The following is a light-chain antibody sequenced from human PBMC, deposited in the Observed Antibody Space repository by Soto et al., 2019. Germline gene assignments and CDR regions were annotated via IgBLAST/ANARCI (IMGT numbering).Light chain of an antibody. V-gene: IGLV1-44*01. CDR1: SSNIGSNT. CDR3: AAWDDSLNGVL. Sequence: QSVLTQPPSASGTPGQRVTISCSGSSSNIGSNTVNWYQQLPGTAPKLLIYSNNQRPSGVPDRFSGSKSGTSASLAISGLQFEDEAAYYCAAWDDSLNGVLFGGGTKLTVL. J-gene: IGLJ2*01. CDR2: SNN.